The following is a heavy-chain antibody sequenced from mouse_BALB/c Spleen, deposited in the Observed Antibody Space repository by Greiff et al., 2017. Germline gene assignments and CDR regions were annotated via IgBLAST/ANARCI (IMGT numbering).Heavy chain of an antibody. V-gene: IGHV3-6*02. CDR3: ARVNYGNYDV. J-gene: IGHJ1*01. Sequence: EVKLQQSGPGLVKPSQSLSLTCSVTGYSITSGYYWNWIRQFPGNKLEWMGYISYDGSNNYNPSLKNRISITRDTSKNQFFLKLNSVTTEDTATYYCARVNYGNYDVWGAGTTVTVSS. CDR2: ISYDGSN. D-gene: IGHD2-1*01. CDR1: GYSITSGYY.